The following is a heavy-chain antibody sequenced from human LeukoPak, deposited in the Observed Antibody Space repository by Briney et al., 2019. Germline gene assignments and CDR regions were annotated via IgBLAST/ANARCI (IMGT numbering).Heavy chain of an antibody. J-gene: IGHJ4*02. D-gene: IGHD3-10*01. CDR1: GGSISSYY. CDR2: IYYSGST. Sequence: PSETLSLTCTVSGGSISSYYWSWIRQPPGTGLEWIGYIYYSGSTNYNPSLKSRVTISVDTSKNQFSLKLSSVTAADTAVYYCARDRYYGSGSYYNWGQGTLVTVSS. CDR3: ARDRYYGSGSYYN. V-gene: IGHV4-59*01.